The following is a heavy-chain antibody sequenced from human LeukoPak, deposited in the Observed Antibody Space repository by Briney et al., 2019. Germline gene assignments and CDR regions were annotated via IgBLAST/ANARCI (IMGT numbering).Heavy chain of an antibody. D-gene: IGHD3-22*01. J-gene: IGHJ4*02. CDR2: ISSSSSYI. V-gene: IGHV3-21*01. Sequence: GGSLRLSCAASGFTFSSYSMNWVRQAPGKGLEWASSISSSSSYIYYADSVKGRFTISRDNAKNSLYLQMNSLRAEDTAVYYCAREGTYYYDSSGYYYFDYWGQGTLVTVSS. CDR3: AREGTYYYDSSGYYYFDY. CDR1: GFTFSSYS.